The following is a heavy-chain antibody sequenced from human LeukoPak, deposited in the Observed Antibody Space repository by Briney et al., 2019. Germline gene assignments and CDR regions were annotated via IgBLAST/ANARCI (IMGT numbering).Heavy chain of an antibody. J-gene: IGHJ4*02. V-gene: IGHV3-48*03. CDR2: ISSSGSTI. D-gene: IGHD3-3*01. CDR1: GFIFSSYE. Sequence: PGGSLRLSCAASGFIFSSYEMNWVRQAPGKGLEWVSYISSSGSTIYYADSVKGRFTISRDNAKNSLYLQMNSLRAEDTAVYYCARFGEGGEVLDYWGQGTLVTVSS. CDR3: ARFGEGGEVLDY.